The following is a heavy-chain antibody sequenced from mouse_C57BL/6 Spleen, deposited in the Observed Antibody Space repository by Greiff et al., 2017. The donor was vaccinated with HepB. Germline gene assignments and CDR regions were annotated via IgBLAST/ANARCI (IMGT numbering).Heavy chain of an antibody. Sequence: QVQLQQSGPELVKPGASVKISCTASGYAFSSSWMNWVKQRPGKGLEWIGRIYPGDGDTNYNGKFKGKATLTADKSSSTAYMQLSSLTSEDSAVYFCASHWDVDWFAYWGQGTLVTVSA. CDR2: IYPGDGDT. V-gene: IGHV1-82*01. CDR3: ASHWDVDWFAY. CDR1: GYAFSSSW. D-gene: IGHD4-1*01. J-gene: IGHJ3*01.